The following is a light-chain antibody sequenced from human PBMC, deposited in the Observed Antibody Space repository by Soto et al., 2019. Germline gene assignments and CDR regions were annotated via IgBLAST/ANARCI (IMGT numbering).Light chain of an antibody. CDR1: QGISTY. J-gene: IGKJ5*01. Sequence: DIQLTQSPSFLSASVGDRVTITCRASQGISTYLAWYHQKPGKAPKLLIYAASTLQSGVPSRFSGSGSGTEFTLTISYLQPEDFATYYCQQLNSYPVTFGQGTRQEIQ. CDR2: AAS. CDR3: QQLNSYPVT. V-gene: IGKV1-9*01.